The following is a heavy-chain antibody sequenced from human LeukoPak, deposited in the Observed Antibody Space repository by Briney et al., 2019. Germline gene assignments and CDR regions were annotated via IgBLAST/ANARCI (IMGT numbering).Heavy chain of an antibody. Sequence: GSLRLSCSVSGFTFSTYAMHWVRQAPGKGLEYVSAISSNGDNTYYADSVKGRFTISRDNSKNTLYLQMSSLRPDDTAVYFCVRGTGYWGQGTLVTVSS. J-gene: IGHJ4*02. CDR3: VRGTGY. CDR1: GFTFSTYA. CDR2: ISSNGDNT. V-gene: IGHV3-64D*06.